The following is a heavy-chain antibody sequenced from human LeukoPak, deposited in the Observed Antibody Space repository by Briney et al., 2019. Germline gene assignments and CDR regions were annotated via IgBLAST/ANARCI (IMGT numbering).Heavy chain of an antibody. CDR1: GGSISSYY. J-gene: IGHJ4*02. Sequence: SETLSLTCTVSGGSISSYYWSWIRQPPGKGLEWIGYIYYSGSTNHNPSLRSRVTISLDTSKNQFSLQLSSVTAADTAVYYCARGGSTYYDFWSGPLDYWGQGTLVTVSS. CDR3: ARGGSTYYDFWSGPLDY. CDR2: IYYSGST. D-gene: IGHD3-3*01. V-gene: IGHV4-59*01.